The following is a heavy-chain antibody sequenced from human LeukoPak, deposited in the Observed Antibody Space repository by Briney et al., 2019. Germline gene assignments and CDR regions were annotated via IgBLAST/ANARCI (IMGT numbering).Heavy chain of an antibody. V-gene: IGHV1-8*02. CDR2: MNPSNT. CDR3: ARAHTYYDILTGYYEFDY. CDR1: GGTFSSYA. Sequence: GASVKVSCKASGGTFSSYAISWVRQATGQGLEWMGWMNPSNTGYAQKFQGRVTMTRNTSISTVYMELSSLRSEDTAVYYCARAHTYYDILTGYYEFDYWGQGTLVTVSS. J-gene: IGHJ4*02. D-gene: IGHD3-9*01.